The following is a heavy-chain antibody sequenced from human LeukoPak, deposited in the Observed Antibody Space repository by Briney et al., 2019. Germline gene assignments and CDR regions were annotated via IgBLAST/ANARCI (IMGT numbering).Heavy chain of an antibody. J-gene: IGHJ1*01. CDR1: GFTFSRYW. CDR3: ATGNYYDSRGYYTFGH. Sequence: PGGSLRLSCAAPGFTFSRYWMHWVRQAPGEGLVWVSRINGDGSTTSYADSVKGGFTISRDNAKNTLYLQMNSLRAEDTAVYYCATGNYYDSRGYYTFGHWGQGTLVTVSS. CDR2: INGDGSTT. D-gene: IGHD3-22*01. V-gene: IGHV3-74*01.